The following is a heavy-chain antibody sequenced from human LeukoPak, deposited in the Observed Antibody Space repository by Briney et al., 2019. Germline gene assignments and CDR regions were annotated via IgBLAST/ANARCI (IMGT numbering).Heavy chain of an antibody. J-gene: IGHJ4*02. CDR1: GFSFSDYY. D-gene: IGHD5-12*01. CDR3: ARANIAAGNS. CDR2: ISSTSSYT. Sequence: PGRSLRLSCAASGFSFSDYYMSWIRQAPGKGLEWVSYISSTSSYTKYADSVKGRFTISRDNAQNSVFLQMDSLRAEDTAIYYCARANIAAGNSWGQGTLVTVSS. V-gene: IGHV3-11*06.